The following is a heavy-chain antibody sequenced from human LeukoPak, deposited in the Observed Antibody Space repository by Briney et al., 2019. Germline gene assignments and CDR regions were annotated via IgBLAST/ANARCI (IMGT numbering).Heavy chain of an antibody. J-gene: IGHJ4*02. V-gene: IGHV4-59*01. CDR1: GGSISSYY. Sequence: SETLSLTCTVSGGSISSYYWSWIRQPPGKGLEWIWDIYYSGSTNYTPSLKSRVTISIDTPKNQFSLKLSSVTAADTAVYYCTRARGTMVRGVTGRFDYWGQRTLVTVSS. CDR2: IYYSGST. CDR3: TRARGTMVRGVTGRFDY. D-gene: IGHD3-10*01.